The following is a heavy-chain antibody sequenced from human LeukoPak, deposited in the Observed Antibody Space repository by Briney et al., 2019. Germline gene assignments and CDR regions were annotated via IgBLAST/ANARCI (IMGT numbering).Heavy chain of an antibody. D-gene: IGHD2-2*01. CDR3: AKEHGIYCSSTSCYADPGWFDP. CDR1: GFTFSSYT. J-gene: IGHJ5*02. V-gene: IGHV3-23*01. CDR2: ISGSGGST. Sequence: GGSLRLSCAASGFTFSSYTMNWVRQAPGKGLEWVSAISGSGGSTYYADSVKGRFTISRDNSKNTLYLQMNSLRAEDTAVYYCAKEHGIYCSSTSCYADPGWFDPWGQGTLVTVSS.